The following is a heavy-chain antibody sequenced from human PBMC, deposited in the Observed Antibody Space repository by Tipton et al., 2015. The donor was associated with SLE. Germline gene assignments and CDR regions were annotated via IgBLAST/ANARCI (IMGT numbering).Heavy chain of an antibody. CDR3: ARPGSPFWSCYPFDY. D-gene: IGHD3-3*01. V-gene: IGHV4-34*01. CDR1: GGSFSAYY. Sequence: TLSLTCAVYGGSFSAYYWSWIRQPPGKGLEWIGEINHNGSTNYNPSLKSRVTISVDTSKNQFSLKLSSVTSADTALYYCARPGSPFWSCYPFDYWGQGPLVTVSS. J-gene: IGHJ4*02. CDR2: INHNGST.